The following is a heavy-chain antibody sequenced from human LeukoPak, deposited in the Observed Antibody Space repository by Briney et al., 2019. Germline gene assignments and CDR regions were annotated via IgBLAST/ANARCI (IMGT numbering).Heavy chain of an antibody. CDR1: GFTFSSYA. CDR2: ISGSGGST. Sequence: PGGSLRLSCAASGFTFSSYAMSWVRQAPGKGLEWVSAISGSGGSTYYADSVKGRFTISRDNSKNTLYLQMNSLRAEDTAVYYCAKDLYQLAAGNVVYFDYWGQGTLVTVSS. J-gene: IGHJ4*02. CDR3: AKDLYQLAAGNVVYFDY. D-gene: IGHD2-2*01. V-gene: IGHV3-23*01.